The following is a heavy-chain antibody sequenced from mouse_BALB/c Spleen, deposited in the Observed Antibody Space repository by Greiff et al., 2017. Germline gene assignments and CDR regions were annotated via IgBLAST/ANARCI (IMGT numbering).Heavy chain of an antibody. CDR1: GYTFTSYW. CDR3: ARGITTHGYFDY. V-gene: IGHV1-69*02. Sequence: QVQLQQPGAELVKPGASVKLSCKASGYTFTSYWMHWVKQRPGQGLEWIGEIDPSDSYTNYNQKFKGKATLTVDKSSSTAYMQLSSLTSEDAAVYYCARGITTHGYFDYWGRGTTLTVAS. D-gene: IGHD5-5*01. CDR2: IDPSDSYT. J-gene: IGHJ2*01.